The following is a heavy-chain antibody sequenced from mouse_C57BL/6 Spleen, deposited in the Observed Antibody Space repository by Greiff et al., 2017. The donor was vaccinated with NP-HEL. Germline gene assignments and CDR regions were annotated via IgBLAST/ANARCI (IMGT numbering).Heavy chain of an antibody. CDR1: GYTFTSYG. J-gene: IGHJ4*01. CDR2: IYPRRCNT. Sequence: VQLQPSGAELVRPGASVTLSCKASGYTFTSYGISWVKQRTGQGLEWIGEIYPRRCNTYYHEKFKGKATLTADKSSSTAYRELRSLTSEDSAVYFCARGGHYDYDDGDYAMDYWGQGTSVTVSS. CDR3: ARGGHYDYDDGDYAMDY. D-gene: IGHD2-4*01. V-gene: IGHV1-81*01.